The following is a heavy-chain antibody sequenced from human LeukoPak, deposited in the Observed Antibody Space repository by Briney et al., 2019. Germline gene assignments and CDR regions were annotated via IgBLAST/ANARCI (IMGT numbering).Heavy chain of an antibody. V-gene: IGHV3-11*01. D-gene: IGHD6-25*01. CDR3: LSGVNSDF. J-gene: IGHJ4*02. Sequence: GGSLRLSCAASGFTFSDYYMTWVRQAPGKGLEWLSHISCSGSTTYYADSVRGRFTISRDNGYHSLYLQMSMLSTADTAFYDCLSGVNSDFWGQGTLVHVSS. CDR1: GFTFSDYY. CDR2: ISCSGSTT.